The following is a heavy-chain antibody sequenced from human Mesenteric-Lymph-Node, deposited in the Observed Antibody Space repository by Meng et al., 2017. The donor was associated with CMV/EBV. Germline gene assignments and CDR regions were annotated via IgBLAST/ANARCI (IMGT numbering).Heavy chain of an antibody. D-gene: IGHD6-19*01. CDR1: GGTFSSYT. CDR3: ARRQEDSSGYFLD. Sequence: SVKVSCKASGGTFSSYTINWVRQAPGQGLEWMGRIIPILGIANYAQKFQGRVTITADKSTSTAYMELSSLRSEDTAVYYCARRQEDSSGYFLDWGQGTMVTVSS. V-gene: IGHV1-69*02. J-gene: IGHJ4*02. CDR2: IIPILGIA.